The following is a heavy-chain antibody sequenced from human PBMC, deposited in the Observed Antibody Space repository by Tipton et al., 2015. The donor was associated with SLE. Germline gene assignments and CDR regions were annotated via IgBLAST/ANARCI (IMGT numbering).Heavy chain of an antibody. CDR3: ARESSGAFDI. CDR1: GGAISTLY. Sequence: TLSLTCAVSGGAISTLYWSWVRQPPAKALEWIGEIHQSGSTNYNPSLKSRVTISVDTSKNQFSLKLSSVTAADTAEYYCARESSGAFDIWGQGTMVTVSS. V-gene: IGHV4-34*01. J-gene: IGHJ3*02. CDR2: IHQSGST. D-gene: IGHD1-26*01.